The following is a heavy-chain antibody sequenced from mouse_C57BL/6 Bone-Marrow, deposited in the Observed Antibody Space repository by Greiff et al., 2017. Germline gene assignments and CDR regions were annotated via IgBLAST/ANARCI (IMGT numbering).Heavy chain of an antibody. V-gene: IGHV2-2*01. D-gene: IGHD2-1*01. CDR1: GFSLTSYG. Sequence: VMLVESGPGLVQPSQCLSITCTVSGFSLTSYGVHWVRQSPGQGLEWLGEIWRGGSTDYNAAFISRLSISKDNSKSQVFFKMNSLQADDTAIYYCARNRCNSGYWGQGTTLTVSS. CDR3: ARNRCNSGY. CDR2: IWRGGST. J-gene: IGHJ2*01.